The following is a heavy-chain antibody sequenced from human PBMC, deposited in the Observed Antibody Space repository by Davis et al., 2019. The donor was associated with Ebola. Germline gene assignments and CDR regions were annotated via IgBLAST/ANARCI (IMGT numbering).Heavy chain of an antibody. CDR2: INQGGSEK. J-gene: IGHJ6*04. Sequence: GESLKISCAASGFTFRNYWMSWTRQAPGKGLEWVAHINQGGSEKYYVDSVKGRFTISRDNSKNTLYLQMNSLRAEDTAVYYCARGPGYYYNGMDVWGKGTTVTVSS. V-gene: IGHV3-7*03. D-gene: IGHD2-8*02. CDR1: GFTFRNYW. CDR3: ARGPGYYYNGMDV.